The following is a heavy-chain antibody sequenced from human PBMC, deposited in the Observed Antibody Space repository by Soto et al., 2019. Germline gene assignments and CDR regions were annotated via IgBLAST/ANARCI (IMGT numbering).Heavy chain of an antibody. V-gene: IGHV3-21*01. D-gene: IGHD5-18*01. Sequence: EVQLVESGGGLVKPGGSLRLSCAASGFTFSSYSMNWVRQAPGKGLEWVSSISSSSSYIYYADSVKGRFTISRDNAKNSLYLQMNSLRAEDTAVYYCTRVQPGYSYGYGFGYWGQGSLVTVSS. CDR3: TRVQPGYSYGYGFGY. CDR1: GFTFSSYS. CDR2: ISSSSSYI. J-gene: IGHJ4*02.